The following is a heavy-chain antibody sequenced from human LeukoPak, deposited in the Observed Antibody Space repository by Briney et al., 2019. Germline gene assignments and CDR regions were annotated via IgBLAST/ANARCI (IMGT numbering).Heavy chain of an antibody. CDR3: ARQQLQGSWWFDP. D-gene: IGHD3-10*01. Sequence: SETLSLTCTVSGGSISSTYYYWGWIRQPPGKGLEWIGSIYYSGSTYYNPSLKSRVTISVDTSKNQFSLKLSSVTAADTAVYYCARQQLQGSWWFDPWGQGTLVTVSS. J-gene: IGHJ5*02. V-gene: IGHV4-39*01. CDR2: IYYSGST. CDR1: GGSISSTYYY.